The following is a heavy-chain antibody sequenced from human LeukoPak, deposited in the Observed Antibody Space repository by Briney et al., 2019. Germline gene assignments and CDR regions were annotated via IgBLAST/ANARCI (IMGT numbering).Heavy chain of an antibody. CDR2: ISYDGSNK. Sequence: GGSLRLSCPSSGFTFSSYAMHWVRQAPGKGLDWVAVISYDGSNKYYADYVKGRFTISRDNSKNTQYLQMNSLRAEDTAVYYCAREEPRYGDSYSPDAFDIWGQGTMVTVSS. CDR1: GFTFSSYA. CDR3: AREEPRYGDSYSPDAFDI. J-gene: IGHJ3*02. V-gene: IGHV3-30-3*01. D-gene: IGHD4-17*01.